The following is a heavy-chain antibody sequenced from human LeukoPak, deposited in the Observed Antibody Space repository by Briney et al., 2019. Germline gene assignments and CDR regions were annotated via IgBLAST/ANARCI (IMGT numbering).Heavy chain of an antibody. Sequence: GGSLRLSCAASGFTFSSYAMSWVRQAPGKGLEWVSAISGSGGSTYYADSVKGRFTISRDNSKNTPYLQMNSLRAEDTAVYYCAKAPRRATVTSLDYWGQGTLVTVSS. J-gene: IGHJ4*02. V-gene: IGHV3-23*01. CDR2: ISGSGGST. CDR1: GFTFSSYA. CDR3: AKAPRRATVTSLDY. D-gene: IGHD4-17*01.